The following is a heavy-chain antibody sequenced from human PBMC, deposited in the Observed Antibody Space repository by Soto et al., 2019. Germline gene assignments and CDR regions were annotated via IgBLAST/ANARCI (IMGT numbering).Heavy chain of an antibody. J-gene: IGHJ2*01. CDR2: IYYSGST. Sequence: SETLSLTCTVSGGSISSGDCYWSWIRQPPGKGLEWIGYIYYSGSTYYNPSLKSRVTISVDTSKNQFSLKLSSVTAADTAVYYCAAQTAYYYDSSGYYYWYFDLWGRGTLVTVSS. CDR1: GGSISSGDCY. V-gene: IGHV4-30-4*01. D-gene: IGHD3-22*01. CDR3: AAQTAYYYDSSGYYYWYFDL.